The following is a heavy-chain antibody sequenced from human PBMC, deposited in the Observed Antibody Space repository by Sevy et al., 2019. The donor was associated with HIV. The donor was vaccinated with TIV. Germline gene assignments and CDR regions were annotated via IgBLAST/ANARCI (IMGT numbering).Heavy chain of an antibody. V-gene: IGHV6-1*01. CDR1: GASVSSNSAA. J-gene: IGHJ3*02. Sequence: SQTLSLTCAISGASVSSNSAAWNWIRQSPSRGLEWLGRTYYRSKWYNDYAVSVKSRITINPDTSKNQFSLQLNSVTPEDTAVYYCARGVAKYYYGSGSAYDAFDIWGQGTMVTVSS. CDR3: ARGVAKYYYGSGSAYDAFDI. CDR2: TYYRSKWYN. D-gene: IGHD3-10*01.